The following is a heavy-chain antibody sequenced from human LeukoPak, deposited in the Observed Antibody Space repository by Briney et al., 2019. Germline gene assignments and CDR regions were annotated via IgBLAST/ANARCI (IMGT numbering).Heavy chain of an antibody. D-gene: IGHD3-22*01. CDR2: MNPDSGNT. CDR1: GYTFTSYD. J-gene: IGHJ4*02. V-gene: IGHV1-8*01. CDR3: ARGHSYYYDSSGYRTKIFDY. Sequence: ASVKVSCKASGYTFTSYDINWVRQATGQGLEWMGWMNPDSGNTGYAQKFQGRVTMTRNTSISTAYMELSSLRSEDTAVYYCARGHSYYYDSSGYRTKIFDYWGQGTLVTVSS.